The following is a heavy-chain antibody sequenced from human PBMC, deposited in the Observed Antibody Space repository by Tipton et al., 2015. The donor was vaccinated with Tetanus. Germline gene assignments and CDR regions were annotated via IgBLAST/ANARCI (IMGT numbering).Heavy chain of an antibody. J-gene: IGHJ4*02. Sequence: SLRLSCAASGFTFDDYGIHWVRPAPGRGLAWVSLVTWDGTSTYYADSVKGRFIISRDNSKNCLYLEMNSLRAEATALYYCAKGGATRAFYFDDWGQGTLVTVSS. CDR2: VTWDGTST. CDR1: GFTFDDYG. V-gene: IGHV3-43D*04. CDR3: AKGGATRAFYFDD. D-gene: IGHD5-12*01.